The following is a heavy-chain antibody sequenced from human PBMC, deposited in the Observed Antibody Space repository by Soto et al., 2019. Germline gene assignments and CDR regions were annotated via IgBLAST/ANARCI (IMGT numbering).Heavy chain of an antibody. CDR1: GGSISSSSYY. CDR2: IYYSGST. V-gene: IGHV4-39*01. D-gene: IGHD3-3*01. CDR3: ARQKRSGYFENWYSEY. J-gene: IGHJ4*02. Sequence: SETLSLTCTVSGGSISSSSYYWGWIRQPPGKGLEWIGSIYYSGSTYYNPSLKSRVTISVDTSKNQFSLKLSSVTAADTAVYYCARQKRSGYFENWYSEYWGQGTLVTVSS.